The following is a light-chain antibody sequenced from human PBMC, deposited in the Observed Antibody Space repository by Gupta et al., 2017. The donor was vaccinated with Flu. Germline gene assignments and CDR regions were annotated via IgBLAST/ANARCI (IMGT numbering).Light chain of an antibody. Sequence: SYVLTQPPSVSVAPGQTARITCGGNNIGRKTVNWYQQRQGQAPVMVVYDDSDRPSGIPARFSGSNSGNTATLIINRVEAGDEADYYCQVWVDTTDLPMFGGGAKLTVL. J-gene: IGLJ3*02. V-gene: IGLV3-21*02. CDR1: NIGRKT. CDR2: DDS. CDR3: QVWVDTTDLPM.